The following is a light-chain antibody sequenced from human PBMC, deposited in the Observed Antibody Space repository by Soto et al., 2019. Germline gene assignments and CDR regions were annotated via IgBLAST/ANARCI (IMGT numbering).Light chain of an antibody. Sequence: IQFTQSPAALSASIRDRLTIACRSSQGIYRFLAWYQQKPGKAPKLLIYAASTLQSGVPSTFSGSGSGTDFTLTISSLQPEDFATYHCQQSYSTPPTFGAGTKVDIK. CDR3: QQSYSTPPT. CDR1: QGIYRF. CDR2: AAS. J-gene: IGKJ4*01. V-gene: IGKV1-39*01.